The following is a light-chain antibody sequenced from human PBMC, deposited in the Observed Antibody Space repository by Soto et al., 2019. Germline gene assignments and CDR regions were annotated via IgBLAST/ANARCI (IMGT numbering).Light chain of an antibody. Sequence: QSALTQPPSASGSPGQSVTISCTGTSSDVGGYNYVSWYQQHPGKAPKLMIYEVSKRPSGVPDRFSGSKSGNTASLTVSGLQAEDEADYYCSSYAGSIFQVGGGTKLTVL. CDR2: EVS. J-gene: IGLJ2*01. CDR1: SSDVGGYNY. CDR3: SSYAGSIFQ. V-gene: IGLV2-8*01.